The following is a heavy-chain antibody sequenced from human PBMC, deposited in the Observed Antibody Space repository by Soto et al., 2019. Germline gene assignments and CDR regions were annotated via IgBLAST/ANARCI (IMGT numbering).Heavy chain of an antibody. Sequence: SGPTLVNPTQTLTLTCTFSGFSLSTSGVGVGWIRQPPGKALEWLALIYWNDDKRYSPSLKSRLTITKDTSKNQVVLTMTNMETVDIATYYCANSATSRDYDFWSGPELFDYWGQGTLVIV. V-gene: IGHV2-5*01. CDR2: IYWNDDK. J-gene: IGHJ4*02. D-gene: IGHD3-3*01. CDR3: ANSATSRDYDFWSGPELFDY. CDR1: GFSLSTSGVG.